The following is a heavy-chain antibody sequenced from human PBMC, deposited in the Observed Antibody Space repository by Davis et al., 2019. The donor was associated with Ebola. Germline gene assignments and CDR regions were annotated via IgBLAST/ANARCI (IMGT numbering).Heavy chain of an antibody. CDR1: GYTFSRYF. D-gene: IGHD5-12*01. Sequence: ASVKVSCKASGYTFSRYFIHWVRQAPGQRPEWMGIINPSGGSTTYAQKFQGRVTMTRDTSTSTVYMELSSLRAEDTAVYYCARGPLRGYESTNWFDPWGQGTQVTVSS. CDR2: INPSGGST. CDR3: ARGPLRGYESTNWFDP. J-gene: IGHJ5*02. V-gene: IGHV1-46*01.